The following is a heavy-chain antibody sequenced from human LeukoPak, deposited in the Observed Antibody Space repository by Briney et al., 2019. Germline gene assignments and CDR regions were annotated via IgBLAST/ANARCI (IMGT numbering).Heavy chain of an antibody. CDR1: GGSISSYY. CDR3: ARTPRYGDFDY. D-gene: IGHD4-17*01. CDR2: IFYSGST. J-gene: IGHJ4*02. Sequence: ASETLSLTCTVSGGSISSYYWSWIRQPPGKGLEWIGIIFYSGSTSYNPSLQSRVTISLDTSKNQFSLKLTSVTAADTAVYYCARTPRYGDFDYWGQGTLVTVSS. V-gene: IGHV4-59*01.